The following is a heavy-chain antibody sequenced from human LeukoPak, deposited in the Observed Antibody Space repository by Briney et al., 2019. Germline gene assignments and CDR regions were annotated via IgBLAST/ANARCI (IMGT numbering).Heavy chain of an antibody. D-gene: IGHD6-19*01. CDR3: ARVYSSAYYGMDV. CDR1: GGSISSSNW. V-gene: IGHV4-4*02. Sequence: SGTLSLTCAVSGGSISSSNWWSWVRQPPGKGLEWIGEIYHSGSTNYNPSLKSRVTISVDKSKNQFSLKLSSVTAADTAVYYCARVYSSAYYGMDVWGKGTTVTVSS. CDR2: IYHSGST. J-gene: IGHJ6*04.